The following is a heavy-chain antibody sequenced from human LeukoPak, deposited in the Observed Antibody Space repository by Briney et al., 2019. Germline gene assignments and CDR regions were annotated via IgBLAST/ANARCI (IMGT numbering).Heavy chain of an antibody. V-gene: IGHV3-23*01. CDR2: ISGSGGST. Sequence: GGSLRLSCAASGFSVSSNYMSWVRQAPGEGLEWVSAISGSGGSTYYADSVKGRFTISGDNSKNTLYLQMNSLRAEDTAVYYCAKVRGYSGYDFDYWGQGTLVTVSS. CDR1: GFSVSSNY. CDR3: AKVRGYSGYDFDY. J-gene: IGHJ4*02. D-gene: IGHD5-12*01.